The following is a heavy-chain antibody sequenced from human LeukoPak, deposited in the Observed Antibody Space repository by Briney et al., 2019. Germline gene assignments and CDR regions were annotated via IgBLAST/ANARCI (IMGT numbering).Heavy chain of an antibody. D-gene: IGHD1-26*01. Sequence: ASVKVSCKASGGTFSSYAISWVRQAPGQGLEWMGWISAYNGNTNYAQKLQGRVTMTTDTSTSTAYMELRSLRSDDTAVYYCARVNSGSVYFDYWGQGTLVTVSS. CDR2: ISAYNGNT. CDR1: GGTFSSYA. J-gene: IGHJ4*02. CDR3: ARVNSGSVYFDY. V-gene: IGHV1-18*01.